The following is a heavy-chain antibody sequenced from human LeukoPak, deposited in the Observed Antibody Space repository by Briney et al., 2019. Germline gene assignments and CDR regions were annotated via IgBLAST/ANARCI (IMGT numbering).Heavy chain of an antibody. D-gene: IGHD4-17*01. Sequence: SVKVSCKASGGTFSSYAISWVRQAPGQGPDWMGRIIPIFGTANYAHKFQGRVTITTDESTSTAYMELSSLRSEDTAVYYCARGGDYGDYGYFDLWGRGTLVTVSS. V-gene: IGHV1-69*05. CDR1: GGTFSSYA. CDR3: ARGGDYGDYGYFDL. CDR2: IIPIFGTA. J-gene: IGHJ2*01.